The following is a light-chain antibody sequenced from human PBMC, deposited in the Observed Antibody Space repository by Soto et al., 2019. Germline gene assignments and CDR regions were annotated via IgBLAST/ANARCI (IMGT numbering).Light chain of an antibody. V-gene: IGKV1-5*03. J-gene: IGKJ5*01. CDR3: QQYNSYPIT. CDR2: KAS. Sequence: DIQMTQSPSTLSESVGDRVTITCRASQSISSWLAWYQQKPGKAPKLLIYKASTLESGVPSRFSGSGSGTEFTLTISSLQPDDVATYYCQQYNSYPITFGQGTRLEIK. CDR1: QSISSW.